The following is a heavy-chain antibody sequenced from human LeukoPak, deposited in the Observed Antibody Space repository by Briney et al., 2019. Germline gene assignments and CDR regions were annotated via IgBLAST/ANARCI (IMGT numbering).Heavy chain of an antibody. CDR3: ATGDNGWFDP. CDR2: IIPIFGTK. J-gene: IGHJ5*02. V-gene: IGHV1-69*05. Sequence: SVKVSCKASGGTFNNNAFHWVRQAPGQGLEWMGGIIPIFGTKTCAQKFQGRLTLTTDDSTSTAYMELNSLRSEDTAVYYCATGDNGWFDPWGQGTLVTVSS. D-gene: IGHD5-24*01. CDR1: GGTFNNNA.